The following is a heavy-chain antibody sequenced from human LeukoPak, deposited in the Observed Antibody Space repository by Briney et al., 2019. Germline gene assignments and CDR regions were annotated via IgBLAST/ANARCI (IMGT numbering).Heavy chain of an antibody. CDR3: ARTHYDYVWGSYRFNWFGP. V-gene: IGHV1-8*01. D-gene: IGHD3-16*02. J-gene: IGHJ5*02. CDR2: MNPNSGNT. Sequence: ASVKVSCKASGYTFTSYDINWVRQATGQGLEWMGWMNPNSGNTGYAQKFQGRVTMTRNTSISTAYMELSSLRSEDTAVYYCARTHYDYVWGSYRFNWFGPWGQGTLVTVSS. CDR1: GYTFTSYD.